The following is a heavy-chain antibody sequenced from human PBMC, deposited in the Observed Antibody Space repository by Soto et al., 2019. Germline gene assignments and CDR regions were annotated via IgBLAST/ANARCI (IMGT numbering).Heavy chain of an antibody. CDR1: GGSISSYY. V-gene: IGHV4-59*08. D-gene: IGHD3-3*01. CDR2: IYYSGST. CDR3: ARAEEDFWSGYQFDP. Sequence: SETLSLTCTVSGGSISSYYWSWIRQPPGKGLEWIGYIYYSGSTNYNPSLKSQVTISVDTSKNQFSRKLSSVTAADTAVYYCARAEEDFWSGYQFDPWGQGTLVTVSS. J-gene: IGHJ5*02.